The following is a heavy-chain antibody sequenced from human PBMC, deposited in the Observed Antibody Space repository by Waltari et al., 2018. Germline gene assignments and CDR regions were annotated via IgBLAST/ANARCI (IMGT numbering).Heavy chain of an antibody. CDR2: IAYSGST. CDR3: ARSYDFWSGYPLHY. CDR1: GDSITNYY. J-gene: IGHJ4*02. Sequence: QVQLQESGPGLVKPSETLSLICSVSGDSITNYYCSWVRQPPGKGLEWIGYIAYSGSTRYNPSLKSRATISVDTSKKQFSLRLGSVTAADTAIYYCARSYDFWSGYPLHYWGQGTLVTVSS. D-gene: IGHD3-3*01. V-gene: IGHV4-59*01.